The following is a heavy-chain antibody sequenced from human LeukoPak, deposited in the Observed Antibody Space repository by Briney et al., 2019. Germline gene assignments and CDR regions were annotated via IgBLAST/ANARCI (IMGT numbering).Heavy chain of an antibody. CDR2: ISGSGGST. CDR3: XXERXFXXFXDY. D-gene: IGHD3-10*01. Sequence: GGSLRLSCAASGFTFSSYAMSWVRQAPGKGLEWVSAISGSGGSTYYADSVKGRFTISRDNSKNTLYLQMNSLRAEDTAVYYCXXERXFXXFXDYWGQGTLVTVSS. J-gene: IGHJ4*02. V-gene: IGHV3-23*01. CDR1: GFTFSSYA.